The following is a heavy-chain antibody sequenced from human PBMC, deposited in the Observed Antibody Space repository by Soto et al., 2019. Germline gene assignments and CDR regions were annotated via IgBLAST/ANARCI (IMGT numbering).Heavy chain of an antibody. Sequence: GGSLRLSCAASGFPFSSYGMHWVRQASGKGLEWVAVIWYDGSNKYYADSVKGRFTISRDNSKNMLYLQMNSLRADDTAVYYCARSGCWGQGTLVTVSS. CDR3: ARSGC. CDR2: IWYDGSNK. D-gene: IGHD6-19*01. J-gene: IGHJ4*02. V-gene: IGHV3-33*01. CDR1: GFPFSSYG.